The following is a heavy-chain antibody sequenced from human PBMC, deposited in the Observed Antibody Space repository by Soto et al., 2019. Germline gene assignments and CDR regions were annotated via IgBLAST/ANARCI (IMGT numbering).Heavy chain of an antibody. D-gene: IGHD3-22*01. CDR3: ARDRSSSGYYYY. Sequence: SETLSHTCSVSGESMSSYYWSWIRQAPGKGLEWIRYIYSTGSTIYNPSLGSRVTISVDMSKNQFSLQLTSVTAADTAVYYCARDRSSSGYYYYWGPGILVTVSS. J-gene: IGHJ4*02. CDR2: IYSTGST. V-gene: IGHV4-59*01. CDR1: GESMSSYY.